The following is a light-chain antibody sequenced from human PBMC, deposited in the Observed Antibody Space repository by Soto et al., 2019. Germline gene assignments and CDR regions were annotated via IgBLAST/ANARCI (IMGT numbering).Light chain of an antibody. Sequence: NFMLTQPHSVSESPGKTVTISCTRSSGSIASNYVQWYQQRPGSAPTTVIYEDNQRPSGVPDRFSGSIDSSSNSASLTISGLTTEDEADYYCQSYDSSNRWVFGGGTQLTVL. CDR2: EDN. V-gene: IGLV6-57*04. CDR1: SGSIASNY. CDR3: QSYDSSNRWV. J-gene: IGLJ3*02.